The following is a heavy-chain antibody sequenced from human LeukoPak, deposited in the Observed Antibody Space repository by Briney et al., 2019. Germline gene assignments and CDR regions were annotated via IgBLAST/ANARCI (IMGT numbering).Heavy chain of an antibody. Sequence: GGSLRLSCAASGFTFSNYAMHWVRQAPGKGLEWLAVIAYDASNELYADSVKGRFDLSRDNSKNTLYLQMNSLRTEDTAVYYCARDRRAYSGYDWLFDYWGQGILVAVSS. D-gene: IGHD5-12*01. CDR3: ARDRRAYSGYDWLFDY. CDR2: IAYDASNE. CDR1: GFTFSNYA. V-gene: IGHV3-30*09. J-gene: IGHJ4*02.